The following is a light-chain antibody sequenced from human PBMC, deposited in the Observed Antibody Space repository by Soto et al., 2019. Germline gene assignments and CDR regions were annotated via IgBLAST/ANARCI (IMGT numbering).Light chain of an antibody. CDR2: KAS. J-gene: IGKJ1*01. V-gene: IGKV1-5*03. CDR3: QQYNDNWT. Sequence: DIQMTQSPSTLSVSVRDRVTITCRASQSISSWLAWYQQKPGKAPKLLIYKASTLQSGVPSRFSGSGSGTEFTLAISRLQPDDSATYYCQQYNDNWTFGQGTKVDIK. CDR1: QSISSW.